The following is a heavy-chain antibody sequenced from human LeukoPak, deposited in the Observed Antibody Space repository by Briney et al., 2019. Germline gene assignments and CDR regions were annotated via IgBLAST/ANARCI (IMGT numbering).Heavy chain of an antibody. J-gene: IGHJ4*02. V-gene: IGHV1-46*01. CDR3: ARLPYRDGVAQDY. CDR1: GYTFTRYY. D-gene: IGHD3-16*02. Sequence: AASVKVSFKTSGYTFTRYYMQWVRQAPGHGLEWMGLINPISGATDYAQKFQGRVTMTRDTSTSTVYMELSSLRSEDTAMYYCARLPYRDGVAQDYWGQGTLVTVSP. CDR2: INPISGAT.